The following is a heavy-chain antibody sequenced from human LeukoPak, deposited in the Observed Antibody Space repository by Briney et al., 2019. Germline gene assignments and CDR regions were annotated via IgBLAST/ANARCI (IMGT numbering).Heavy chain of an antibody. V-gene: IGHV5-51*01. D-gene: IGHD2-2*01. Sequence: GASLQISCQGSGSIFTSYWIGGVRQLPGKGLEWMGIIYPGDSDTRYSASFQGQVTISADKSISTDYLQWSSLKASDTAMYYCARPYCSSTSCNDAFDIWGQGTMVTVSS. CDR2: IYPGDSDT. J-gene: IGHJ3*02. CDR1: GSIFTSYW. CDR3: ARPYCSSTSCNDAFDI.